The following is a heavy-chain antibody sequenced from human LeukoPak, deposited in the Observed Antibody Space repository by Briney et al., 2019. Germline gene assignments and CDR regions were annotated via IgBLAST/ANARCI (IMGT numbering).Heavy chain of an antibody. V-gene: IGHV3-48*03. CDR3: ARMPLAGQYNDC. D-gene: IGHD6-19*01. Sequence: GGSLRLSCAASGFTFSSYEMNWVRQAPGKGLEWVSYISGSGGGICYAESVKGRFTMSRDNARNSLYLQMSSLRVEDTAVYYCARMPLAGQYNDCWGQGTLVTVSS. CDR1: GFTFSSYE. CDR2: ISGSGGGI. J-gene: IGHJ4*02.